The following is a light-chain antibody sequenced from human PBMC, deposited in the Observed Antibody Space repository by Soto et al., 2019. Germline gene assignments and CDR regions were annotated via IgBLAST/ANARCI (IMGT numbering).Light chain of an antibody. Sequence: IVMTQSRAALSGSPWEGATLSCRASQGIGDTLAWYQHKPGQTPRLLIYDTSTRATGVPARFSGSRSGTEFTLPITSLQREDFATYYCQQYGDRPLTFGGGTKVDIK. CDR2: DTS. V-gene: IGKV3-15*01. J-gene: IGKJ4*01. CDR3: QQYGDRPLT. CDR1: QGIGDT.